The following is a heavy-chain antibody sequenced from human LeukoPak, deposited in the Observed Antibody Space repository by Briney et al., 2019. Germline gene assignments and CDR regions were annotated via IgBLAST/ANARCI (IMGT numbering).Heavy chain of an antibody. V-gene: IGHV3-21*01. J-gene: IGHJ3*02. D-gene: IGHD6-25*01. CDR1: GFTFSSYS. CDR3: ARLAAQDAFDI. CDR2: ISSSSSYI. Sequence: PGGSLRLSCAASGFTFSSYSMNWVRQAPGKGLEWVSSISSSSSYIHYADSVKGRFTISRDNAKNSLYLQMNSLRAEDTAVYYCARLAAQDAFDIWGQGTMVTVSS.